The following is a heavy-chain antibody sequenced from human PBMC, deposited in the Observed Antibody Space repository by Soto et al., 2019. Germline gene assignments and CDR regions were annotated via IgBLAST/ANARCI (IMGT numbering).Heavy chain of an antibody. J-gene: IGHJ6*02. CDR3: ARVHSSHYYYGMDV. Sequence: QLQLQESGSGLVKPSQTLSLTCAVSGGSISSGGSSWSWIRQPPGRGLEWIGYKFHSGKPYYNPSLKGRVTISLDRSMNQFSLKLTSVTAADSAVYFCARVHSSHYYYGMDVWGQGTTVTVSS. CDR2: KFHSGKP. CDR1: GGSISSGGSS. D-gene: IGHD4-4*01. V-gene: IGHV4-30-2*01.